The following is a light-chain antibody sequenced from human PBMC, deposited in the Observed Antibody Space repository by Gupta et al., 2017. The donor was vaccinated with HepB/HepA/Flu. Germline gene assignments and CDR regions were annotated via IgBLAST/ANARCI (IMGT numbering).Light chain of an antibody. CDR3: QAWDSSTAEV. J-gene: IGLJ2*01. Sequence: SSALPQPPSVSVSPGQTATITCSGDKLGDKYACWYQQKPGQSPVLVIYQDSKRPSGIPERFSGSNSGNTATLTISGTQAMDEADYYCQAWDSSTAEVFGGGTKLTV. CDR1: KLGDKY. CDR2: QDS. V-gene: IGLV3-1*01.